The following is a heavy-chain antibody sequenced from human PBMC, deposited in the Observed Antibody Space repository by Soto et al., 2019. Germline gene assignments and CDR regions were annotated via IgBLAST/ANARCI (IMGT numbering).Heavy chain of an antibody. CDR2: IYLSGDSA. D-gene: IGHD3-10*01. V-gene: IGHV1-46*01. J-gene: IGHJ5*02. Sequence: QLRLVQSGAEVRKPGASVRVSCKASGYTFTEYDMHWVRQAPGQGLEWMGIIYLSGDSADYAQKSRGRMPLTRDTSTSTVYMELSSLRSEDTAVYYCAKDGVPGIETAISSGDSWVQGTLVTISS. CDR3: AKDGVPGIETAISSGDS. CDR1: GYTFTEYD.